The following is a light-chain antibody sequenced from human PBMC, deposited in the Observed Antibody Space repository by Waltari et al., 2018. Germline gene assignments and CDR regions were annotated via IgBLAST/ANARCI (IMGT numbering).Light chain of an antibody. Sequence: DIQMTQSPSSLSASVGDRVTITCRASQSISSDLNWYQQRPGQAPKGLIYDASNLHSGVPSRFSGRGSGTHFTLTISSLQPEDFASYHCQQKYSTPWTFGQGTNVEIK. J-gene: IGKJ1*01. V-gene: IGKV1-39*01. CDR2: DAS. CDR1: QSISSD. CDR3: QQKYSTPWT.